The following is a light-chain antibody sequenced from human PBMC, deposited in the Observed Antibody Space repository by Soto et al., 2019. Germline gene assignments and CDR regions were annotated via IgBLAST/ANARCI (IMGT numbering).Light chain of an antibody. V-gene: IGKV3-15*01. CDR2: DAS. Sequence: EIVLTQSPATLSVSPGERATLSCRASQSVSSRLAWYQQKRGQAPRLVIYDASTRATGIPARFSGSGSGTELNLTISSLQPEDFAIYYCRHYNNWPPETFGQGTKVDI. CDR3: RHYNNWPPET. J-gene: IGKJ1*01. CDR1: QSVSSR.